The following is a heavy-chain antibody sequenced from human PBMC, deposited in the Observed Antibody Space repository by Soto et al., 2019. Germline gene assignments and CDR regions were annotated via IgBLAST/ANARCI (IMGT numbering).Heavy chain of an antibody. V-gene: IGHV1-69*13. Sequence: SVKVSCKASGGTFSSYAVSWVLQAPGQGLEWMGGIIPIFGTANYAQKFQGRVTITADESTSTAYMELSSLRSEDTAVYYCASRGDSSGWYLNYYYYYGMDVWGQGTTVTVSS. J-gene: IGHJ6*02. CDR2: IIPIFGTA. CDR3: ASRGDSSGWYLNYYYYYGMDV. D-gene: IGHD6-19*01. CDR1: GGTFSSYA.